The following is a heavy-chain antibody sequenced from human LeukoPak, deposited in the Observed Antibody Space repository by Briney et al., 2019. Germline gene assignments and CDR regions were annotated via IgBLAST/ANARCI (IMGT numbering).Heavy chain of an antibody. D-gene: IGHD1-26*01. CDR1: GGSINTPNYY. CDR3: ARVGESGLIDY. J-gene: IGHJ4*02. Sequence: SETLSLTCTVSGGSINTPNYYWGWIRQTPGKGLEWIGYIYYSGSTNYNPSLKSRVTISVDTSKNQFSLKLSSVTAADTAVYYCARVGESGLIDYWGQGTLVTVSS. CDR2: IYYSGST. V-gene: IGHV4-61*01.